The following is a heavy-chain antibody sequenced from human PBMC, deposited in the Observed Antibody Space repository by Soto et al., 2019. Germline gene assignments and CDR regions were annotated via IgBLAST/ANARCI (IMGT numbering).Heavy chain of an antibody. D-gene: IGHD1-26*01. CDR1: GGSLSSSYYF. CDR3: TRRKKKIILGAAIDY. CDR2: IYYNGST. Sequence: PSETLSLTCSVSGGSLSSSYYFWGWIRQPPGKGLEWIGTIYYNGSTYYTPSLKSRVTISLDTPNSQFSLKLSSVTAADTAVYYCTRRKKKIILGAAIDYWGQGTPVTVSS. J-gene: IGHJ4*02. V-gene: IGHV4-39*01.